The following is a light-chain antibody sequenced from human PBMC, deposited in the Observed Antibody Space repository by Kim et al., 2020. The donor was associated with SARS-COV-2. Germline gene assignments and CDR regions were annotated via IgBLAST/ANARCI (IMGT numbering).Light chain of an antibody. J-gene: IGLJ1*01. Sequence: SPGQSVTISCTGTTSDVGAYDYVSWYQQYPGKAPKLMIYDATKRPSGVPDRFSGSKSGNTASLTISGLQAEDEADYYCCSYAGRYVFGTGTKVTVL. V-gene: IGLV2-11*01. CDR3: CSYAGRYV. CDR1: TSDVGAYDY. CDR2: DAT.